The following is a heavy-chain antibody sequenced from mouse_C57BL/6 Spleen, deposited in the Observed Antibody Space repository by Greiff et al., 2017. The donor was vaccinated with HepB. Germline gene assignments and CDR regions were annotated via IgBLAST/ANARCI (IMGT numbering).Heavy chain of an antibody. D-gene: IGHD2-1*01. Sequence: EVKLMESGGGLVKPGGSLKLSCAASGFTFSDYGMHWVRQAPEKGLEWVAYISSGSSTIYYADTVKGRFTISRDNAKNTLFLQMTSLRSEDTAMYYCARGRIYYGNYEWYFDVWGTGTTVTVSS. CDR2: ISSGSSTI. CDR1: GFTFSDYG. V-gene: IGHV5-17*01. CDR3: ARGRIYYGNYEWYFDV. J-gene: IGHJ1*03.